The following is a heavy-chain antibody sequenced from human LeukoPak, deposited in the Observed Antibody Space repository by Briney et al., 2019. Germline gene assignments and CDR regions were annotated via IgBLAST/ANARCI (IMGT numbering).Heavy chain of an antibody. CDR3: ARHVRSGFDP. J-gene: IGHJ5*02. V-gene: IGHV4-4*09. Sequence: SETLSLTCTVSGGSISSYYWSWIRQPPGKGLEWIGYIYTSGSTNYNASLKSRVTISVDTSKNQFSLKLSSVTAADTAVYYCARHVRSGFDPWGQGTLVTVSS. D-gene: IGHD3-10*02. CDR2: IYTSGST. CDR1: GGSISSYY.